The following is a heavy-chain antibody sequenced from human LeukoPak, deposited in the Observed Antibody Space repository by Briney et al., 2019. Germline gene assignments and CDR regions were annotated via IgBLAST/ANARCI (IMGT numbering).Heavy chain of an antibody. D-gene: IGHD3-3*01. Sequence: PSQTLSLTCTVSGGSISSGSYYWSWIRQPAGKGREWIGRIYTSGSTNYNPSLKSRVPISVDTSKNQFSLKLSSVTAADTAVYYCASTDRITIFGVVSDWGQGTLVTVSS. CDR1: GGSISSGSYY. J-gene: IGHJ4*02. CDR3: ASTDRITIFGVVSD. CDR2: IYTSGST. V-gene: IGHV4-61*02.